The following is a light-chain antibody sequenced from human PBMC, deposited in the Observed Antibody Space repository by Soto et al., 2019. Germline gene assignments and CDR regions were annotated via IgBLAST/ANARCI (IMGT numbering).Light chain of an antibody. J-gene: IGLJ3*02. CDR2: TNN. Sequence: QSVLTQPPSASGTPGQRVTISCSGTSSNIGSNTANWYQQLPGTAPKVLIYTNNERPSGVPDRFSGSKSGTSASLAISGLQSGDEADYYCAAWDDSLSGVVFGGGTQLTVL. V-gene: IGLV1-44*01. CDR1: SSNIGSNT. CDR3: AAWDDSLSGVV.